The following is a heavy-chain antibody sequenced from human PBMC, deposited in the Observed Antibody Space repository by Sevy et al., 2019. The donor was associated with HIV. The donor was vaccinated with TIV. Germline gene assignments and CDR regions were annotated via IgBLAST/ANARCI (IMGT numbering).Heavy chain of an antibody. J-gene: IGHJ4*02. CDR3: ARELWPGDY. D-gene: IGHD2-21*01. Sequence: GGSLRLSCAASGFTFNNYFMGWVRKAPGKGLEWIANINQDGSQKNYVDSVKGRFTITRDNARNLVSLHMNSLRVDDTAVYYCARELWPGDYWGQGTLVTVSS. CDR1: GFTFNNYF. CDR2: INQDGSQK. V-gene: IGHV3-7*01.